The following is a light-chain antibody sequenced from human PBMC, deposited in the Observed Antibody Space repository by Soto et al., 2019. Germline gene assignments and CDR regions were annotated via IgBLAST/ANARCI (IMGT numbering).Light chain of an antibody. J-gene: IGKJ2*01. V-gene: IGKV1-8*01. CDR3: QQYLSYPNT. CDR1: QGISSY. CDR2: AAA. Sequence: AIRMTQSPSSFSASTGDRVTITCRASQGISSYLAWYQQKPGKAPKLLKYAAATLQRVAASRFSDSGSGTDLTLSSSRLQAEDFATYYCQQYLSYPNTFGQGTKLEI.